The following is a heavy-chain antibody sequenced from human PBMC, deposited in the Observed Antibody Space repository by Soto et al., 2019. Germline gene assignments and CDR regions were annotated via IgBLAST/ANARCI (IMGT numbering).Heavy chain of an antibody. CDR1: GDSVSSYSAA. D-gene: IGHD3-10*01. CDR2: TYYRSRFFS. V-gene: IGHV6-1*01. J-gene: IGHJ5*02. CDR3: VRDRYSSSGWFDP. Sequence: SQTLPLTCAISGDSVSSYSAAWNWIRPSPSGGLEWLGRTYYRSRFFSDYAESVKSRIIINPDTSKNQFSLQLKSVTPEDTAVYYCVRDRYSSSGWFDPWGQGTPVPVSS.